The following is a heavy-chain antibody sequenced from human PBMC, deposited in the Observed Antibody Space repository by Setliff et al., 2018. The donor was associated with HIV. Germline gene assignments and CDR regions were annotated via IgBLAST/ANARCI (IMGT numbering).Heavy chain of an antibody. CDR2: ISAYSGET. D-gene: IGHD3-10*01. V-gene: IGHV1-18*01. J-gene: IGHJ4*02. CDR1: GFAFTNYG. CDR3: ARGWDYGVRKPED. Sequence: GASVKVSCKTSGFAFTNYGFTWVRQAPGQGLEWMGWISAYSGETFSTLKFRDRVTLTTDTSTNTAHMELRSLTYGDTAVYSCARGWDYGVRKPEDWGQGTLVT.